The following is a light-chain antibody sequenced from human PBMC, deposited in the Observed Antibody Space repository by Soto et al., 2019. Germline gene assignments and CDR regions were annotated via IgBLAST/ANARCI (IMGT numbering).Light chain of an antibody. CDR3: SSYVSNSTPL. V-gene: IGLV2-14*01. Sequence: QSVLTQPASVSGSPGQSITISCTGTSSDIGAYNYVSWYQLHPGKAPTLIIYEVDNRPSGISSRFSGSKSGNTASLTISRLQAEDEGDYYCSSYVSNSTPLFGGGTKLTVL. CDR1: SSDIGAYNY. CDR2: EVD. J-gene: IGLJ3*02.